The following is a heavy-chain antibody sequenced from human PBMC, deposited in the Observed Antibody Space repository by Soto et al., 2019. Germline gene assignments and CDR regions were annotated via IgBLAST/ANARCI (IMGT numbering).Heavy chain of an antibody. CDR2: TSAYIGNT. CDR1: GYPFSIYG. J-gene: IGHJ3*02. Sequence: ASEKVACKASGYPFSIYGIGWVSQAPGQGLEWMGRTSAYIGNTKYAQKLQGSVTMNTDTSTSTAYMGLRSLRSDETAVESFARAIRQQAAGAIWG. V-gene: IGHV1-18*04. D-gene: IGHD6-13*01. CDR3: ARAIRQQAAGAI.